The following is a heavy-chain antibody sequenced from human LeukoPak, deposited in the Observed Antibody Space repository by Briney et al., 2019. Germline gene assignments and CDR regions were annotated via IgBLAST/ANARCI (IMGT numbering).Heavy chain of an antibody. Sequence: SETLSLTCTVSGGSISNYYWSWIRQPPGKGLEWLGYIYNSGSTNYNPSLKSRVTMSVDTSKNQFSLKLSSVTAADTAVYYCTRDYSTSYYYYGMDVWGQGTTVTVSS. D-gene: IGHD4-11*01. CDR1: GGSISNYY. V-gene: IGHV4-59*01. J-gene: IGHJ6*02. CDR3: TRDYSTSYYYYGMDV. CDR2: IYNSGST.